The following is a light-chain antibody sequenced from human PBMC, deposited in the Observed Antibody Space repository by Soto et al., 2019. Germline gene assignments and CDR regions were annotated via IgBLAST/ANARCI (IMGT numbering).Light chain of an antibody. J-gene: IGKJ3*01. CDR1: QSISSW. V-gene: IGKV1-5*03. Sequence: DIPMTQSPSTLSASVGARVTLTCRASQSISSWLAWYQQKPGKAPKLLIYQASSLESGVPSWFSVSGSETEFTLAISSLLPDDLATYYGHHSFIVGPGPKVDIK. CDR2: QAS. CDR3: HHSFI.